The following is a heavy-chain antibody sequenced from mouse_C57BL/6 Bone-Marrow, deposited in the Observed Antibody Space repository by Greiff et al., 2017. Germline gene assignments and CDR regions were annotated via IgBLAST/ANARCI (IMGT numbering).Heavy chain of an antibody. CDR2: IHSNSGST. Sequence: QVQLQQPGAELVKPGASVKLSCKASGYTFTSYWMHWVKQRPGQGLEWIGMIHSNSGSTNYNEKFKSKATLTVAKSSSTAYMQLSSLTSEDSAVYYCAYDYDGAMDYWGQGTSVTVSS. D-gene: IGHD2-4*01. J-gene: IGHJ4*01. CDR3: AYDYDGAMDY. CDR1: GYTFTSYW. V-gene: IGHV1-64*01.